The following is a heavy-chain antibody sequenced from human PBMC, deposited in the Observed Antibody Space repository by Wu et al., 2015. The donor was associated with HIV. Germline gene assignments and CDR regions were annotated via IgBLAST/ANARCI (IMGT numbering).Heavy chain of an antibody. D-gene: IGHD5-12*01. CDR2: ISAYSGNT. CDR1: GYTFSSYY. V-gene: IGHV1-8*01. Sequence: QVQLVQSGAEVKKPGASVKVSCKASGYTFSSYYMNWVRQVPGQGLEWMGWISAYSGNTKYEQEFQGRVTMTRTTSISTAYLELTGLRSEDTAVYYCARGRYDLGYWGQGTLVTVSS. J-gene: IGHJ4*02. CDR3: ARGRYDLGY.